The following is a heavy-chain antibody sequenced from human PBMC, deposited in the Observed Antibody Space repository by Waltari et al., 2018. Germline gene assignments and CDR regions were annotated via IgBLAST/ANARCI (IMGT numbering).Heavy chain of an antibody. D-gene: IGHD4-17*01. Sequence: QVQLQESGPGLVKPSETLSLTCTVSGYSISSGYYWGWVRQPPGKGLEWIWSIYHVGSTYYNTSLKSRVKISVDTSKNQFSLKLSSVTAADTAVYYCARDSTVTDWFDPWGQGTLVTVSS. CDR3: ARDSTVTDWFDP. CDR2: IYHVGST. V-gene: IGHV4-38-2*02. J-gene: IGHJ5*02. CDR1: GYSISSGYY.